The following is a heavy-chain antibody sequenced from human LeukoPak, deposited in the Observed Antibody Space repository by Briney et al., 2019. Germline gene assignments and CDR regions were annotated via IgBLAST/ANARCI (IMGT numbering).Heavy chain of an antibody. CDR3: CTDDHGDGPLDY. Sequence: GGSLRLSCAASGFPFSDVWMRWIRQSAGKGLEWVGRVKTKSDGAATDYAAPVRGRFTISRDDSKKMVYVEMKSLKTEDTAVYYCCTDDHGDGPLDYRGQGTLVTVSS. CDR2: VKTKSDGAAT. CDR1: GFPFSDVW. D-gene: IGHD4-17*01. J-gene: IGHJ4*02. V-gene: IGHV3-15*01.